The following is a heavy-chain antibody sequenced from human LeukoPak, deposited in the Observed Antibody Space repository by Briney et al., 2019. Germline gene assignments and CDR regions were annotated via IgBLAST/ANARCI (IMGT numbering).Heavy chain of an antibody. J-gene: IGHJ4*02. CDR2: VSKSSDRI. V-gene: IGHV3-48*04. D-gene: IGHD2-2*01. Sequence: GGSLRLSCAASGFTFSSYSMNWVRQAPGKGLEWVSYVSKSSDRIYHADSVKGRFTISRDNAKNSLYLQMDSLRAEDTAVYYCARDLLNDEGSSYFFDQWGQGTLVTVSS. CDR3: ARDLLNDEGSSYFFDQ. CDR1: GFTFSSYS.